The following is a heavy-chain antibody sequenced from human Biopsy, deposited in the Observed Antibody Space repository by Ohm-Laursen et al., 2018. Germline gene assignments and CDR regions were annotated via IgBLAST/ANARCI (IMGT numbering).Heavy chain of an antibody. Sequence: SLRLSCSASGFTFNNYGMQWVRQAPGKGLEWVAFIFYGGSNTYYADSVKGRFTISRDNSRDTLYLQMSSLRAEDTAVYYCAKDRYNYTPIGGFSMDVWGQGTTVTVSS. CDR2: IFYGGSNT. J-gene: IGHJ6*02. CDR1: GFTFNNYG. CDR3: AKDRYNYTPIGGFSMDV. D-gene: IGHD5-18*01. V-gene: IGHV3-30*18.